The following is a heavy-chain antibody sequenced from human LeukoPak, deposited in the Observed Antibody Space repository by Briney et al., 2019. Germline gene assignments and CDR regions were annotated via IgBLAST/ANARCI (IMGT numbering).Heavy chain of an antibody. V-gene: IGHV3-23*01. CDR3: AKDTGKYYFEH. Sequence: GGPLRLSCAASGFSFSDYAMTWVRQAPGKGLEWVAAISGCSGCTYYGDSVKGLFIIPRDNPKNTLNVQMNSLRAEDKALYYCAKDTGKYYFEHWGQGTLVAVSS. J-gene: IGHJ4*02. D-gene: IGHD2-8*02. CDR1: GFSFSDYA. CDR2: ISGCSGCT.